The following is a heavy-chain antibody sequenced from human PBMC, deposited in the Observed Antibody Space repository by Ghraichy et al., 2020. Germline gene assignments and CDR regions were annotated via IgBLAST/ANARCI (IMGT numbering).Heavy chain of an antibody. CDR3: AKLSDGWYYFDY. V-gene: IGHV5-51*01. CDR1: GDSFTNYW. CDR2: IYPGDSDT. Sequence: GESLNISCKGSGDSFTNYWIAWVRQMPGKGLEWMGIIYPGDSDTRYTPSFQGQVTISADKSISTAYLQWSSLKASDTAIYYCAKLSDGWYYFDYWGQGTLVTVSS. D-gene: IGHD6-19*01. J-gene: IGHJ4*02.